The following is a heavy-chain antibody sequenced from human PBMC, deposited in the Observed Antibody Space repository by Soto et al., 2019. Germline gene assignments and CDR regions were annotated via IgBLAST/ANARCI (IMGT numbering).Heavy chain of an antibody. CDR1: GYSFTSYW. J-gene: IGHJ6*02. CDR3: ARHLALYYYGMDV. CDR2: IDPSDSYT. V-gene: IGHV5-10-1*01. D-gene: IGHD2-15*01. Sequence: PGESLKISCQGSGYSFTSYWISWVRQMPGKGLEWMGRIDPSDSYTNYSPSFQGHVTITAGKSISTAYLQWSSLKASDTAMYYCARHLALYYYGMDVWGQGTTVTVSS.